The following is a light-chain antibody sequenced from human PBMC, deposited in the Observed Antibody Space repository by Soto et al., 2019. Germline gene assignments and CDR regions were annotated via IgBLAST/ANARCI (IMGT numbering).Light chain of an antibody. J-gene: IGLJ2*01. CDR1: SGHSSYA. Sequence: QLVLTQSPSASASLGASVKLTCTLSSGHSSYAIAWHQQQPEKGPRYLMKLNSDGSHSKGDGIPDRFSGSSSGAERYLTISSLQSEDEADYYCQTWTTGSTVAFGGGTKVTVL. CDR2: LNSDGSH. CDR3: QTWTTGSTVA. V-gene: IGLV4-69*01.